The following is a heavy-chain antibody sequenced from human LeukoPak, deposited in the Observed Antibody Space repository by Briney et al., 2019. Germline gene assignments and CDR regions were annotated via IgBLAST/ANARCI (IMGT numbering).Heavy chain of an antibody. CDR3: ATRTVARSNNGFDI. D-gene: IGHD3/OR15-3a*01. J-gene: IGHJ3*02. CDR2: IYPGDSDT. Sequence: PGESLKISCKGSGYSFTSYWIAWVRQMPGKGLEWMGFIYPGDSDTRYSPSFQGQVTMSADKSISTAYLQWSSLKASDTAMYYCATRTVARSNNGFDIWGQGTMVTVSS. V-gene: IGHV5-51*01. CDR1: GYSFTSYW.